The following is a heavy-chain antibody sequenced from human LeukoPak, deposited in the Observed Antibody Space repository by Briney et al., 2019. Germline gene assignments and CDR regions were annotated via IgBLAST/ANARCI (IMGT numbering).Heavy chain of an antibody. D-gene: IGHD2-2*01. CDR1: GESFSGYY. V-gene: IGHV4-34*01. J-gene: IGHJ6*03. CDR2: INHSGST. Sequence: SETLSLTCAVYGESFSGYYWSWIRQPPGKGLEWIGEINHSGSTNYNPSLKSRVTISVDMSKNQFSLKLSSVTAADTAVYYCARRKYCSSTSCPLSYCMDVWGKGTTVTVSS. CDR3: ARRKYCSSTSCPLSYCMDV.